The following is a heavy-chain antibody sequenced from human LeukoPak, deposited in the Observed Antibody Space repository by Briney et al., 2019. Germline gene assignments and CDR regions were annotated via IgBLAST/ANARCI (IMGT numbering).Heavy chain of an antibody. J-gene: IGHJ4*02. D-gene: IGHD2-21*02. V-gene: IGHV4-34*01. CDR1: GGSFSGYY. Sequence: PSETLSLTCAVYGGSFSGYYWSWIRQPPGKGLEWIGEINHSGSTNYNPSLKSRVTISVDTSKNQFSLKLSSVTAADTAVYYCARARTVVTAIPDYFDYWGQGTLVTVSS. CDR2: INHSGST. CDR3: ARARTVVTAIPDYFDY.